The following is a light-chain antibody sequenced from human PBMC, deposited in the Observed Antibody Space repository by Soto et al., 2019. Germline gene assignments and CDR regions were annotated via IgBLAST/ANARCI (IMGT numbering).Light chain of an antibody. Sequence: EIVLTQSPGTLSLSPGERATLSCRASQSVRSSYLAWYQQKPGQAPRLLIYGASSRATDTPDRFSGSGSGTDFTLTISRLEPEDFAVYYCQLGSSVQFTFGPGTKVDIK. CDR1: QSVRSSY. V-gene: IGKV3-20*01. CDR2: GAS. J-gene: IGKJ3*01. CDR3: QLGSSVQFT.